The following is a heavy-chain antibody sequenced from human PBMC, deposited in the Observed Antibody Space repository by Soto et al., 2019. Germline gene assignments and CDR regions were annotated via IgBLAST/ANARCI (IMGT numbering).Heavy chain of an antibody. CDR2: ITYDGSEK. CDR3: VSRGDNRDH. J-gene: IGHJ4*02. Sequence: QVQLVESGGGVVQPGRSLRLSCAASGFTFSGYAVHWVRQAPGKGLEWVAVITYDGSEKYYADSVKGRFTISRDNSKDTLYLQMHSLRTEDTAVYYCVSRGDNRDHWGQGTLVTVSS. V-gene: IGHV3-30-3*01. CDR1: GFTFSGYA. D-gene: IGHD4-17*01.